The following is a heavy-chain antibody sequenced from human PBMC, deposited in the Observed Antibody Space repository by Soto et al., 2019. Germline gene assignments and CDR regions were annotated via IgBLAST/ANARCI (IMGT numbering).Heavy chain of an antibody. J-gene: IGHJ4*02. CDR3: AKVYRNGGWVTDFDY. Sequence: PGGSLRLSCAASGFTFSNYGMSWVRQAPGKGLEWVSVINASGGTTYYADSVKGQFTISRDNSKNTLYLQMNSLRAEDTAVYYCAKVYRNGGWVTDFDYLGQGTLVTVSS. CDR1: GFTFSNYG. CDR2: INASGGTT. D-gene: IGHD2-15*01. V-gene: IGHV3-23*01.